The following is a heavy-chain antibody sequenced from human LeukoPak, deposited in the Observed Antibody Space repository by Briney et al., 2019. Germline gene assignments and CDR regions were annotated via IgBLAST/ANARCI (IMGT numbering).Heavy chain of an antibody. Sequence: GGSLRLSCAASGFTFSSYWMSWVRQAPGKGLEWVANIKQDGSEKYYVDSVKGRFTISRDNAKNSLYLQMNSLRAEDTAVYYCARSSGSGSYLLFCVWGKVTTVTVAS. J-gene: IGHJ6*04. CDR2: IKQDGSEK. D-gene: IGHD3-10*01. CDR1: GFTFSSYW. V-gene: IGHV3-7*01. CDR3: ARSSGSGSYLLFCV.